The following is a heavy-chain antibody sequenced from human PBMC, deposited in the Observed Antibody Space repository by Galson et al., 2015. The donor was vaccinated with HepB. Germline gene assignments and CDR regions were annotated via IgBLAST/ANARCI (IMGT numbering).Heavy chain of an antibody. Sequence: SLRLSCAASGFTFGSFTMNWVRQAPGKGLEWVSYISSSSYSKYYADSVKGRFTISRDNAKNSLYLQMNSLRAEDTAVYYCARDYSGRFFDLWGQGTLVTVSS. D-gene: IGHD3-3*01. CDR2: ISSSSYSK. CDR3: ARDYSGRFFDL. J-gene: IGHJ4*02. CDR1: GFTFGSFT. V-gene: IGHV3-48*04.